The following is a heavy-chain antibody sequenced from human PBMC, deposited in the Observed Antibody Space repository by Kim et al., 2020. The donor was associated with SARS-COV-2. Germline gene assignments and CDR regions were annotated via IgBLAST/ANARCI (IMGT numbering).Heavy chain of an antibody. CDR1: GYSFRDHG. D-gene: IGHD2-2*01. CDR3: AKDQGGYCGSPRCSYGLDV. V-gene: IGHV3-30*18. J-gene: IGHJ6*02. Sequence: GGSLRLSCAASGYSFRDHGMHWVRQAPGKGLEWVAGISYDGSNTYYADSVKGRLTISRDNSMNTLYLQMSSLRAEDTAVYYCAKDQGGYCGSPRCSYGLDVGGQGTTVTVSS. CDR2: ISYDGSNT.